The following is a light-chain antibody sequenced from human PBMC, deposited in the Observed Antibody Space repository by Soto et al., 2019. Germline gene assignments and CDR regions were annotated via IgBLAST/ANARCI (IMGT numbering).Light chain of an antibody. J-gene: IGKJ1*01. Sequence: EIVLTQSPGTLSLSPGERATLSCRASQSVSSTYLAWYQQKPGQPPRLLIYGASTRATGIPDRFSGSGSGTDVSVTISRLESGDFAVFYCQQYGSSPRAFGQGTKV. CDR2: GAS. CDR1: QSVSSTY. CDR3: QQYGSSPRA. V-gene: IGKV3-20*01.